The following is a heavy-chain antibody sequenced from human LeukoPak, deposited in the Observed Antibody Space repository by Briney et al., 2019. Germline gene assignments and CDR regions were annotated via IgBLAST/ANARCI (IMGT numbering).Heavy chain of an antibody. J-gene: IGHJ6*02. CDR2: IIPILGIA. CDR3: ARRGDPKAAAGPYGMDV. CDR1: GYTFTGYY. V-gene: IGHV1-69*02. D-gene: IGHD6-13*01. Sequence: ASVKVSCKASGYTFTGYYMHWVRQAPGQGLEWMGRIIPILGIANYAQKFQGRVTITADKSTSTAYMELSSLRSEDTAVYYCARRGDPKAAAGPYGMDVWGQGTTVTVSS.